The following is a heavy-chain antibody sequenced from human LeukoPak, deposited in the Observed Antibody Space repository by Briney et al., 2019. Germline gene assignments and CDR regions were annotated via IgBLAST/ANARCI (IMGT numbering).Heavy chain of an antibody. D-gene: IGHD3-16*02. J-gene: IGHJ4*02. CDR1: GYTFTSYY. V-gene: IGHV1-46*01. Sequence: ASVKVSCKASGYTFTSYYMHWVRQAPGQGLEGMGIINPSGGSTSYAQKFQGRVTMTGDMSTSTGYMELSSLRSEDTAVYYCAGFDRTYFDYWGQGTLVTVSS. CDR3: AGFDRTYFDY. CDR2: INPSGGST.